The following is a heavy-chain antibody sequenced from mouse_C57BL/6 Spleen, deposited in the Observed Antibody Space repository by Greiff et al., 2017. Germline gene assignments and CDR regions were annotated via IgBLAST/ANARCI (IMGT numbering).Heavy chain of an antibody. Sequence: VHVKQSGAELVRPGSSVKMSCKTSGYTFTSYGINWVKQRPGQGLEWIGYIYIGNGYTEYNEKFKGKATLTSDTSSSTAYMQLSSLTSEDSAIYFCARSRLYSNYPWYFDVWGTGTTVTVSS. V-gene: IGHV1-58*01. D-gene: IGHD2-5*01. CDR1: GYTFTSYG. J-gene: IGHJ1*03. CDR3: ARSRLYSNYPWYFDV. CDR2: IYIGNGYT.